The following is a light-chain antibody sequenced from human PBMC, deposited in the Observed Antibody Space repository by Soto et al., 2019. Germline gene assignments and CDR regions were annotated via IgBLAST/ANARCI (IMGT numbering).Light chain of an antibody. CDR1: QMVLYISNNKNY. V-gene: IGKV4-1*01. CDR3: QQSYSTPT. Sequence: DIVMTQSPDSLSVSLGERATIKCKSSQMVLYISNNKNYLAWYQQKPGQPPKLLIYWASTRESGVPDRFSGSGSGTDFTLTISSLQTEDVAVYYCQQSYSTPTFGGGTKVDIK. CDR2: WAS. J-gene: IGKJ4*01.